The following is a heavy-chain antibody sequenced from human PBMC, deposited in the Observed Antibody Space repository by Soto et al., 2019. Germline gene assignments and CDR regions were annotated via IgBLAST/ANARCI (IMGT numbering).Heavy chain of an antibody. Sequence: GGSLRLSCAASGFTFSSYWTHWVRQAPGKGLVWVSRINSDGSSTSYADSVKGRFTISRDNAKNTLYLQMNSLRAEDTAVYYSARAEEVHYYDSSGYTGAGYWGQGTLVTVSS. V-gene: IGHV3-74*01. CDR3: ARAEEVHYYDSSGYTGAGY. D-gene: IGHD3-22*01. CDR1: GFTFSSYW. J-gene: IGHJ4*02. CDR2: INSDGSST.